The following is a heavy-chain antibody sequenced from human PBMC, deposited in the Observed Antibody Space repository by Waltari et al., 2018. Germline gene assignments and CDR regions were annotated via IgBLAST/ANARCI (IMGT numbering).Heavy chain of an antibody. V-gene: IGHV4-39*07. CDR1: GDSIRSTSYN. Sequence: QLQLQESGPGLVKPSETLSLSCTVSGDSIRSTSYNWGWIRQPPGKGLEWIGSIYYFQYSGRTYYNPSLKSRVTISVDTSKNQFSLKLNSVTAADTAVYYCVRDLHYCSRNNCYFDYWGQGTLVTVSS. D-gene: IGHD2-2*01. J-gene: IGHJ4*02. CDR2: IYYFQYSGRT. CDR3: VRDLHYCSRNNCYFDY.